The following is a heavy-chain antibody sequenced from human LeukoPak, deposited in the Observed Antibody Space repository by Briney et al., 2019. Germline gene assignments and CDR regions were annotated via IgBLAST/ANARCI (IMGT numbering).Heavy chain of an antibody. CDR1: GFTFNNYA. CDR3: AKDKGDGSGWYNIDY. CDR2: ISWDGGST. Sequence: GGSLRLSCAASGFTFNNYAMNWVRQAPGKGLEWVSLISWDGGSTYYADSVKGRFTISRDNSKNSLYLQMNSLRTEDTALYYCAKDKGDGSGWYNIDYWGQGTLVTVSS. J-gene: IGHJ4*02. V-gene: IGHV3-43*02. D-gene: IGHD6-19*01.